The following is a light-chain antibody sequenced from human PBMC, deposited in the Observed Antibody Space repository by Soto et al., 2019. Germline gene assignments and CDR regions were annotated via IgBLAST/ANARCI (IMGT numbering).Light chain of an antibody. J-gene: IGKJ1*01. V-gene: IGKV3-20*01. CDR1: QSLSSNH. CDR2: GTS. Sequence: EIVLTQSPGTLSLSPGDRDTLSCRASQSLSSNHLAWYQQKPGQTPRLLIYGTSSRAAGIPDRFIGSGSETDFTLTITRLEPDDFGVYYCHHYSSSPPWTFGQGTKVEV. CDR3: HHYSSSPPWT.